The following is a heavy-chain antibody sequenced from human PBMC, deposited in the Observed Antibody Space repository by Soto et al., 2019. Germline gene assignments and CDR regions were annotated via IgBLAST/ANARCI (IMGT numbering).Heavy chain of an antibody. J-gene: IGHJ4*02. CDR3: ARDKGLIVGAILGFDY. Sequence: GGSLRLSCAASGFTFSSYGMHWVRQAPGKGLEWVAVIWYDGSNKYYADSVKGRFTISRDSSKNTLYLQMNSLRAEDTAVYYCARDKGLIVGAILGFDYWGQGTQVTVSS. CDR1: GFTFSSYG. D-gene: IGHD1-26*01. CDR2: IWYDGSNK. V-gene: IGHV3-33*01.